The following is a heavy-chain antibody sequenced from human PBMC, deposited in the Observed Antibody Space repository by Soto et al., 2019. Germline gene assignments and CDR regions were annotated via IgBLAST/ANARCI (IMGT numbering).Heavy chain of an antibody. CDR3: ARVPYYCSSTSCPPRYYYYGMDV. D-gene: IGHD2-2*01. CDR1: GFTFSSYG. V-gene: IGHV3-33*01. Sequence: GGSLRLSCAASGFTFSSYGMHWVRQAPGKGLEWVAVIWYDGSNKYYADSVKGRFTISRDNSKNTLYLQMNSLRAEDTAVYYCARVPYYCSSTSCPPRYYYYGMDVWGQGTTVTVSS. CDR2: IWYDGSNK. J-gene: IGHJ6*02.